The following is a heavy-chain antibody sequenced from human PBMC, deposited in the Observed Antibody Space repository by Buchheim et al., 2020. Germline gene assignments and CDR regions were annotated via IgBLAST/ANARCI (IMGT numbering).Heavy chain of an antibody. J-gene: IGHJ3*02. V-gene: IGHV4-30-4*01. Sequence: QVQLQESGPGLVKPSQTLSLICNVSGGSISSGDQYWNWIRQPPGKGLEWIGFIYYTGSTYYNPSLTSRDTISVDTPKNQFSLKLSSVTAADTAVYYCARDRDGAGSGNFDIWGQGT. CDR3: ARDRDGAGSGNFDI. CDR1: GGSISSGDQY. D-gene: IGHD4-23*01. CDR2: IYYTGST.